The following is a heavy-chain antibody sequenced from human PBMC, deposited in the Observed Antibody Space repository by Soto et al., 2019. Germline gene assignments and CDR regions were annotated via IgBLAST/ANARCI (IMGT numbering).Heavy chain of an antibody. Sequence: GGSLRLSCAASGFTFNNYAMGWVRQASGKGLEWVSAITGSGGDTYSADSVKGRFTISRDNSKNTLYLQMNSLRAEDTAIYYCAKLGSSSWSPHYYFDYWGQGTLVTVS. CDR2: ITGSGGDT. CDR1: GFTFNNYA. V-gene: IGHV3-23*01. J-gene: IGHJ4*02. CDR3: AKLGSSSWSPHYYFDY. D-gene: IGHD2-2*01.